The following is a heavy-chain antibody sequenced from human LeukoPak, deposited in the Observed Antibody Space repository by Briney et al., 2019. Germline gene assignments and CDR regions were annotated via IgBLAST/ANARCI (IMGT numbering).Heavy chain of an antibody. V-gene: IGHV4-39*02. CDR2: IYYSGST. CDR1: GGSISSSSYY. D-gene: IGHD3-22*01. Sequence: SETLSLTCTVSGGSISSSSYYWGWIRQPPGKGLEWIGSIYYSGSTYYNPSLKSRVTISVDTSKNQFSLKLSSVTAADTAVYYCAREGSSGYYLYYYYMDVWGKGTTVTVSS. CDR3: AREGSSGYYLYYYYMDV. J-gene: IGHJ6*03.